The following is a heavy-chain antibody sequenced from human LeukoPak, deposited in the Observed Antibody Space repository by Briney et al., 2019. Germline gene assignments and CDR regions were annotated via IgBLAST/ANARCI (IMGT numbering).Heavy chain of an antibody. CDR3: ARELPREVTLDY. V-gene: IGHV3-74*01. CDR2: MNADGSRP. CDR1: GFTLRSYE. Sequence: GGSLRLSCAASGFTLRSYEMHWVRETPGGGLVCVSRMNADGSRPGYADSVKGRFTLSRDNARNTMYLQMNRLRAEDTAVYYCARELPREVTLDYWGQGTLVTVSS. J-gene: IGHJ4*02. D-gene: IGHD2-21*02.